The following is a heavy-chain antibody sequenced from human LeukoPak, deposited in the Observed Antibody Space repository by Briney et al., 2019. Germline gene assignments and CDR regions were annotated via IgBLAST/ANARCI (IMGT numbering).Heavy chain of an antibody. D-gene: IGHD3-3*01. CDR1: GDTFTSYY. CDR3: ARVPIFGVVGGMDV. J-gene: IGHJ6*02. Sequence: ASVKASCKASGDTFTSYYMHWVRQAPGQGLEWRGIINPSGGSTSYAQKFQGRVTMTRDTSTSTVYMELSSLRSEDTAVYYCARVPIFGVVGGMDVWGQGTTVTVSS. V-gene: IGHV1-46*01. CDR2: INPSGGST.